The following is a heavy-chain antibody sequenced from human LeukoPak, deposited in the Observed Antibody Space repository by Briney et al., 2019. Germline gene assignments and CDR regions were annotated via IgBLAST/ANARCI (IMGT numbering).Heavy chain of an antibody. CDR2: ISWNSGSI. V-gene: IGHV3-9*01. CDR3: AKGYGIRGGFGY. D-gene: IGHD3-10*01. Sequence: PGGSLRLSCAASGFTFDDYAMHWVRQAPGKGLEWVSGISWNSGSIGYADSVKGRFTISRDNAKNSLYLQMNSLRAEDTALYYCAKGYGIRGGFGYWGQGTLVTVSS. CDR1: GFTFDDYA. J-gene: IGHJ4*02.